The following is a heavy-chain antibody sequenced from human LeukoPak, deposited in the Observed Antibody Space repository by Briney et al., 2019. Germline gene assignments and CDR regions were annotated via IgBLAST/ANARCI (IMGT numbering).Heavy chain of an antibody. V-gene: IGHV3-66*01. J-gene: IGHJ6*03. CDR1: GFTVSSNY. CDR3: ARDRTGQQLISRKDYHYMDV. D-gene: IGHD4-11*01. Sequence: GGSLRLSCAASGFTVSSNYMSWVRQAPGKGLEWVSIIYSDGSTYYADSVKGRFTISRDNSKNTLYLQMNSLRAEDTAVYYCARDRTGQQLISRKDYHYMDVWGKGTTVTISS. CDR2: IYSDGST.